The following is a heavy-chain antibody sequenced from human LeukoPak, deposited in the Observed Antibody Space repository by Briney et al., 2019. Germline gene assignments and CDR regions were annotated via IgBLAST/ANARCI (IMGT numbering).Heavy chain of an antibody. Sequence: SETLSLTCTVSGGSIRSYYWSWVRQPPGKGLEWVGYIFYSGTTDSNPSLKSRVTISVDTSKNQFSLKLSSVTAADTAVYYCARTYCSGGSCHFDYWGQGTLVTVSS. CDR2: IFYSGTT. CDR1: GGSIRSYY. J-gene: IGHJ4*02. D-gene: IGHD2-15*01. V-gene: IGHV4-59*08. CDR3: ARTYCSGGSCHFDY.